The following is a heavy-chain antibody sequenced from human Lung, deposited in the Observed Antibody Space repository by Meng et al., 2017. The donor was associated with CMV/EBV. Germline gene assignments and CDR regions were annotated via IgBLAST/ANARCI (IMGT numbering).Heavy chain of an antibody. CDR3: ARELGGYSHGKNSGYHQYGMDV. J-gene: IGHJ6*02. D-gene: IGHD5-18*01. CDR2: IHQDGSES. CDR1: GFTFNSFW. Sequence: GGSLRLXCAASGFTFNSFWMSWVRQAPGKGLEWVVSIHQDGSESFYVESVRGRFTISRDNAKNSLYVQMSSLRAEDTAVYYCARELGGYSHGKNSGYHQYGMDVWGQGTTVTVSS. V-gene: IGHV3-7*01.